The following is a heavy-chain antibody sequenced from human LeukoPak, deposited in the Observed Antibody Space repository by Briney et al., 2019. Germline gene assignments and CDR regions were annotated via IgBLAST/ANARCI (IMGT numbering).Heavy chain of an antibody. CDR2: ISGGSGTM. CDR1: GFSFSNHN. J-gene: IGHJ5*02. D-gene: IGHD4-17*01. V-gene: IGHV3-48*01. CDR3: TRLHGDWFDP. Sequence: GGSLRPSCAASGFSFSNHNMNWVRQAPGKGLEWVSYISGGSGTMYYADSVKGRFSISRDNAKNSLYLQMDSLRAEDTAVYYCTRLHGDWFDPWGQGTLVTVSS.